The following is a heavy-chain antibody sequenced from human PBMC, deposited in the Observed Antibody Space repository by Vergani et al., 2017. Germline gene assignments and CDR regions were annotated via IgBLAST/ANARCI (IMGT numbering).Heavy chain of an antibody. D-gene: IGHD3-3*01. CDR2: ISGSGGST. V-gene: IGHV3-23*01. J-gene: IGHJ4*02. CDR1: GFTFSSYA. Sequence: EVQLLESGGGLVQPGGSLRLSCAASGFTFSSYAMSWVRQAPGKGLEWVSAISGSGGSTYYADSVKGRVTISRDNSKNTLYLQMNSLRAEDTAVYYCANSEDQGRDFYFDYWGQGTLVTVSS. CDR3: ANSEDQGRDFYFDY.